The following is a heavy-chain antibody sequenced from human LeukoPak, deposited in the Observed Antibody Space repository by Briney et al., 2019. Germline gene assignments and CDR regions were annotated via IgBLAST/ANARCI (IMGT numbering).Heavy chain of an antibody. J-gene: IGHJ4*02. Sequence: GASVKVSCKASGYTFTSYGISWVRQAPGQGLEWMGGIIPIFGTANYAQKFQGRVTITTDESTSTAYMELSSLRSEDTAVYYCARERKPFIAAAGLFDYWGQGTLVTVSS. CDR2: IIPIFGTA. CDR1: GYTFTSYG. V-gene: IGHV1-69*05. D-gene: IGHD6-13*01. CDR3: ARERKPFIAAAGLFDY.